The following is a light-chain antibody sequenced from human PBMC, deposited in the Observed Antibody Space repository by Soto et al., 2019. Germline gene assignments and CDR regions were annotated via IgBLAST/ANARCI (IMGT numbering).Light chain of an antibody. J-gene: IGKJ5*01. Sequence: EIVMTQSPATLSVSPGEGATLSCRASQSVRTKLAWYQQKAGQAPRLLIYGASTRASGVSDRFSGSGSGTEYTLTISRLQSEDFAVYYCQQYDTWPLFTFGQGTRLEIK. V-gene: IGKV3-15*01. CDR3: QQYDTWPLFT. CDR2: GAS. CDR1: QSVRTK.